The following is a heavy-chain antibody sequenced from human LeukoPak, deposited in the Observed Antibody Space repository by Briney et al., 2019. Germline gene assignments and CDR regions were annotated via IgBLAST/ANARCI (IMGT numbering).Heavy chain of an antibody. CDR1: GGSISSSSYY. CDR2: IYYSGST. V-gene: IGHV4-39*01. D-gene: IGHD6-13*01. J-gene: IGHJ4*02. CDR3: ARGIGYSSSWPTFDY. Sequence: SETLSLTCTVSGGSISSSSYYWGWIRQPPGKGLEWIGSIYYSGSTYYNPSLKSRVTISVDTSKNQFSLKLSSVTAADTAVYYCARGIGYSSSWPTFDYWGQGTLVTVSS.